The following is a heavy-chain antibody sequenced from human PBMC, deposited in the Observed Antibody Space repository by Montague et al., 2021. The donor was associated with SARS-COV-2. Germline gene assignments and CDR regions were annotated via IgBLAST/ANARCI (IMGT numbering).Heavy chain of an antibody. V-gene: IGHV4-39*01. J-gene: IGHJ4*02. CDR1: GGSFSTTRNY. CDR3: STGGGIGVSDS. Sequence: SETLSLTCTLSGGSFSTTRNYWNWIRQPPGKGLEWIGTIYYTETTYYNPAPISGTTYYSPSLKSRVTISVDTSRNQVFLNLRSVTATDTAVYYCSTGGGIGVSDSWGQGTLVTVSS. CDR2: IYYTETTYYNPAPISGTT. D-gene: IGHD6-19*01.